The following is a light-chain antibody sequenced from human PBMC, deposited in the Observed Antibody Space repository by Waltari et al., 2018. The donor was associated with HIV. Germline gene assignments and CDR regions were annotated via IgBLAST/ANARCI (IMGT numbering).Light chain of an antibody. CDR2: WAS. J-gene: IGKJ1*01. Sequence: DIVMTQSPDSLAVSLGERATINCKSSQSVLSSSNNKNYLSWFQQKPGQPPKLLIYWASTRASGVPDRFSGSGSGTDFTLSISSLQAEDVAVYYCEQYHTILRTFGQGTKVEIK. CDR1: QSVLSSSNNKNY. CDR3: EQYHTILRT. V-gene: IGKV4-1*01.